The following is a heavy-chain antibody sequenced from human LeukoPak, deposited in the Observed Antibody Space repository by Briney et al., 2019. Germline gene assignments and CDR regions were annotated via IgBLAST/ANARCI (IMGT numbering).Heavy chain of an antibody. Sequence: GGSLRLSCAASGFTFSSYWMHWVRQAPGKGLVWVSRINSDGSSTSYADSVKGRFTISRDNAKNTLYLQMNSLRAEDTAVYYCAREYMDYYDSSGPSYYYYGMDVWGQGTTVTVSS. V-gene: IGHV3-74*01. CDR2: INSDGSST. CDR3: AREYMDYYDSSGPSYYYYGMDV. D-gene: IGHD3-22*01. J-gene: IGHJ6*02. CDR1: GFTFSSYW.